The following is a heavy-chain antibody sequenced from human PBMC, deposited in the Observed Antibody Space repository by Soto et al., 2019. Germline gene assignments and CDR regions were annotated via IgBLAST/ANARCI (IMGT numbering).Heavy chain of an antibody. CDR1: GGTFSSYT. D-gene: IGHD3-10*01. CDR3: ANNYGSGSYPGY. Sequence: SVKVSCKASGGTFSSYTISWVRQAPGQGLEWMGRIIPILGIANYAQKFQGRVTITADKSTSTAYMELSSLRSEDTAVYYCANNYGSGSYPGYWGQGTLVTVSS. CDR2: IIPILGIA. V-gene: IGHV1-69*02. J-gene: IGHJ4*02.